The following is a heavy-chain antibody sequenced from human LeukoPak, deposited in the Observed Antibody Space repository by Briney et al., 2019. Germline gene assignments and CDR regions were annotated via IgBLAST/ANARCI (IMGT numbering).Heavy chain of an antibody. Sequence: GASVKVSCKASGYTFTSYDINWVRQASGQGLEWMGWMNPNSGNTGYAQKFQGRVTMTRNTSISTAYMELSSLRSEDTAVYYCAISSTTVVTPGGYWGQGTLVTVSS. CDR3: AISSTTVVTPGGY. CDR1: GYTFTSYD. J-gene: IGHJ4*02. D-gene: IGHD4-23*01. V-gene: IGHV1-8*01. CDR2: MNPNSGNT.